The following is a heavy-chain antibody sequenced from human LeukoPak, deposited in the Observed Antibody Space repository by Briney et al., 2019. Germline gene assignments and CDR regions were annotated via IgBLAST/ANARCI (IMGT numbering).Heavy chain of an antibody. CDR2: INSSGST. CDR3: ARGGSYLSAFDI. J-gene: IGHJ3*02. Sequence: GGSLRLSCAASGFTVSSNYMSWVRQAPGKGLEWVSSINSSGSTFYAAYVKSGFTISRDNYKNKQLLLMNSLRAEDTAVYYCARGGSYLSAFDIWGQGTMVTVPS. CDR1: GFTVSSNY. D-gene: IGHD1-26*01. V-gene: IGHV3-53*01.